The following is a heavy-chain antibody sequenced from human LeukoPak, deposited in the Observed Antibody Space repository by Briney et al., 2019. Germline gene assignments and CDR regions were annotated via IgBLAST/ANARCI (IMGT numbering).Heavy chain of an antibody. CDR2: INYSGST. D-gene: IGHD4-17*01. CDR3: ARDKPHDYGDYFDAFDI. V-gene: IGHV4-38-2*02. Sequence: SETLSLTCSVSGYSIGSGYDWAWIRQAPGKGLEWIGSINYSGSTYYNPSLKSRVTISVDTSKNQFSLKLSSVTAADTAVYYCARDKPHDYGDYFDAFDIWGQGTMVTVSS. J-gene: IGHJ3*02. CDR1: GYSIGSGYD.